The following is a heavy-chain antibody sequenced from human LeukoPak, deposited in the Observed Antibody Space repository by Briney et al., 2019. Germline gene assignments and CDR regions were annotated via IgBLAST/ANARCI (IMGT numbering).Heavy chain of an antibody. D-gene: IGHD2-8*01. CDR1: GFIVSSNY. CDR3: ARETYCTNGVCHNINRYFDY. V-gene: IGHV3-66*01. CDR2: IYSGGNT. J-gene: IGHJ4*02. Sequence: TGGSLRLSCAASGFIVSSNYMSWVRQAPGKGLEWGSNIYSGGNTYYADSVKGRFTISRDNSKNTVYLQMDSLGVEDTAVYYCARETYCTNGVCHNINRYFDYWGQGTLVTVSS.